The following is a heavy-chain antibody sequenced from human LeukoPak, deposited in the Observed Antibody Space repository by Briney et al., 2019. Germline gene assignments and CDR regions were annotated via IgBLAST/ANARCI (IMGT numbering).Heavy chain of an antibody. Sequence: PGRSLRLSCAASGFTFSSYAMHWVRQAPGKGLEWVSYTSSSGSTIYYADSVKGRFAISRDNAKNSLYLQMNSLRAEDTAVYYCARENTIFGVVTGYYFDYWGQGTLVTVSS. CDR2: TSSSGSTI. J-gene: IGHJ4*02. D-gene: IGHD3-3*01. CDR3: ARENTIFGVVTGYYFDY. V-gene: IGHV3-48*03. CDR1: GFTFSSYA.